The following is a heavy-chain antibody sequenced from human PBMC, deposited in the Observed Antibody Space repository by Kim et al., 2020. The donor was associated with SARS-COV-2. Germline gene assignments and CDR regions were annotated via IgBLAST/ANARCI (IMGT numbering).Heavy chain of an antibody. Sequence: GGSLRRSCAASGLTISNAWMSWVRQAPGKGLEWVGRIKSETDGGATDYAAPVKGRFTISRDDSKSTLYLQMSSLKTEDTAVYYCTTTRPGSFSSWGQGTLVTVSS. D-gene: IGHD1-26*01. V-gene: IGHV3-15*01. CDR1: GLTISNAW. CDR2: IKSETDGGAT. J-gene: IGHJ5*02. CDR3: TTTRPGSFSS.